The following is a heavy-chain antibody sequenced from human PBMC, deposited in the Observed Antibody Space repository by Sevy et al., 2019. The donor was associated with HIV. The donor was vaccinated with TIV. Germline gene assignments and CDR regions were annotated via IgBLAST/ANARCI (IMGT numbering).Heavy chain of an antibody. CDR1: GFSFSSYE. Sequence: GESLKISCAASGFSFSSYEMNWVRQAPGKGLEWLSYISNSGSSVDDSDSVRGRFTISRDNARNSLYLQMNSLRAEDTAVYYCAIDSPPSATTVAHFDCWGQGTLVTVSS. V-gene: IGHV3-48*03. D-gene: IGHD4-17*01. CDR2: ISNSGSSV. J-gene: IGHJ4*02. CDR3: AIDSPPSATTVAHFDC.